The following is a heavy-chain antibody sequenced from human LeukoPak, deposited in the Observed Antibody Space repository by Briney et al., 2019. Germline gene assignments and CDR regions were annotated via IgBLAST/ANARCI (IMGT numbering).Heavy chain of an antibody. CDR3: AREKDGIDY. J-gene: IGHJ4*02. Sequence: PSETLSLTCTVSGGSISSSSYYWGWIRQPPGKGLEWIGSIYYSGSTYYNPSLKSRVTISVDTSKNQFSLKLSSVTAADTAVYYRAREKDGIDYWGQGTLVTVSS. CDR1: GGSISSSSYY. V-gene: IGHV4-39*07. CDR2: IYYSGST.